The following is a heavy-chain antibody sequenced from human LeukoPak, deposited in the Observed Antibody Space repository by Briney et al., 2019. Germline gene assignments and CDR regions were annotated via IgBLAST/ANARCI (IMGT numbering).Heavy chain of an antibody. CDR3: ATYVNWVAGDV. CDR2: IKDDGSEK. Sequence: GGSLRLSCAASEFTFSSHWMSWVRQAPGKGLEWVANIKDDGSEKYYVDSVRGRFTISRDNANNSLYLQMNSLRAEDTAVYYCATYVNWVAGDVYGQGTTVSVSS. V-gene: IGHV3-7*01. J-gene: IGHJ6*02. CDR1: EFTFSSHW. D-gene: IGHD1-1*01.